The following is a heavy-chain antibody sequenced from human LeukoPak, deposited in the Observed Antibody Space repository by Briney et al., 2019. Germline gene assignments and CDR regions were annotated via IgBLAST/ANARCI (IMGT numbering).Heavy chain of an antibody. CDR3: AKDSALDGDYEGGTDY. Sequence: GGSLRLSCAASGFTFRSYDMNWVRQAPGKGLEWVSTISGSGGSTYYADSVKGRFTISRDNSKNTLYLQMNSLRAEDTAVYYCAKDSALDGDYEGGTDYWGQGTLVTVSS. CDR2: ISGSGGST. CDR1: GFTFRSYD. J-gene: IGHJ4*02. D-gene: IGHD4-17*01. V-gene: IGHV3-23*01.